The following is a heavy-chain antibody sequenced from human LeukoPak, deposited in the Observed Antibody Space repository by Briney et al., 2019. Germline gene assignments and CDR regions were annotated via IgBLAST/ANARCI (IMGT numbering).Heavy chain of an antibody. D-gene: IGHD3-9*01. CDR2: IYHSGST. J-gene: IGHJ4*02. CDR3: ARLEGDFTGYWDS. Sequence: SETLSLTCTVSGGSLSSSSYYWGWIRQPPGKGLEWIGEIYHSGSTNYNPSLKSRVTISVDKSKNQFSLKLSSVTAADTAIYYCARLEGDFTGYWDSWGQGTLVTVSS. CDR1: GGSLSSSSYY. V-gene: IGHV4-39*07.